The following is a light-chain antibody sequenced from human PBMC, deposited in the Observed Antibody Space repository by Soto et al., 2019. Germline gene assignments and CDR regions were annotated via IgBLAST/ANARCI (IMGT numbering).Light chain of an antibody. CDR1: QSVTSY. CDR2: GAS. V-gene: IGKV3-20*01. J-gene: IGKJ5*01. CDR3: QQYNNWPLT. Sequence: IVLTQSPATLSLSPGERATLSCRASQSVTSYLAWYQQKPGQAPRLLMYGASSRATGIPDRFSGSGSGTDFTLTISRLEPEDFAVYYCQQYNNWPLTFGQGTRLEIK.